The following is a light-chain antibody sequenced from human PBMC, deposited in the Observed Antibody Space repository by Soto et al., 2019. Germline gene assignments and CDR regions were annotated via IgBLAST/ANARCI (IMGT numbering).Light chain of an antibody. J-gene: IGKJ1*01. Sequence: EIVLTQSPGTLSLSPGERATLSCRASQSVSSSYLAWYQQKPGQAPRLLIYGASSRATGIPDRFSGSGSGTDFTLTISRLEPEDFAVYYCPQYGSSPWTFGQGTKVEI. V-gene: IGKV3-20*01. CDR2: GAS. CDR3: PQYGSSPWT. CDR1: QSVSSSY.